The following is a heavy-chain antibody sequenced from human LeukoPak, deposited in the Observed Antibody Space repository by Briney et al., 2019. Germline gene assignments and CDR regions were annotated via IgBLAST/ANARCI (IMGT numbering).Heavy chain of an antibody. CDR3: ARINYYDGDDY. CDR2: INHSGRT. CDR1: GGSFSGYY. D-gene: IGHD3-16*01. V-gene: IGHV4-34*01. J-gene: IGHJ4*02. Sequence: PSETLSLTCAIYGGSFSGYYWRWIRQPPGRGLEWTGEINHSGRTNYNPSLKSRVTISVDTSKNQFSLKLSSVTAADTAVYYCARINYYDGDDYWGQGTLVTVSS.